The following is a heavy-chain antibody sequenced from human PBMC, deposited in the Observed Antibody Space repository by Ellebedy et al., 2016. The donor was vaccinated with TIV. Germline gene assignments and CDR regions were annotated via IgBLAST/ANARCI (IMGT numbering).Heavy chain of an antibody. V-gene: IGHV3-30-3*01. Sequence: GGSLRLXXAASGFTFSSYWMSWVRQAPGKGLEWVAVISYDGSNKYYADSVKGRFTISRDNSKNTLYLQMNSLRAEDTAVYYCARVLGSSWYQPTYYYYYGMDVWGQGTTVTVSS. CDR1: GFTFSSYW. CDR2: ISYDGSNK. D-gene: IGHD6-13*01. J-gene: IGHJ6*02. CDR3: ARVLGSSWYQPTYYYYYGMDV.